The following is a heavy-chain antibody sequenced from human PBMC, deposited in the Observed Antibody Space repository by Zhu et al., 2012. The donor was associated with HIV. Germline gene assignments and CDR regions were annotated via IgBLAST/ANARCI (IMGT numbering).Heavy chain of an antibody. CDR3: ARVGHGSGTSFDAFDI. Sequence: QVQLQESGPGLVKSSETVSLTCTVSGDSISSHYWSWIRQPPGKGLEFIGYIYYSGTTNYNPSLRGRVTISVDMPKNLFSLKLSYVTAADTAVYYCARVGHGSGTSFDAFDIWGQGTMITVSS. J-gene: IGHJ3*02. V-gene: IGHV4-59*11. CDR1: GDSISSHY. D-gene: IGHD3-10*01. CDR2: IYYSGTT.